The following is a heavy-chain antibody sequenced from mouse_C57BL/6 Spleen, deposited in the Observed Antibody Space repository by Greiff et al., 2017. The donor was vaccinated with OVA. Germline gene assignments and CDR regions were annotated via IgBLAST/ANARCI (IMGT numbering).Heavy chain of an antibody. V-gene: IGHV1-62-2*01. D-gene: IGHD1-1*01. CDR1: GYTFTEYT. CDR2: FYPGSGSI. CDR3: ARHEGGGYYGSSYGYFDV. J-gene: IGHJ1*03. Sequence: QVQLQQSGAELVKPGASVKLSCKASGYTFTEYTIHWVKQRSGQGLEWIGWFYPGSGSIKYNEKFKDKATLTADKSSSTVYMELSRLTSEDSAVYFCARHEGGGYYGSSYGYFDVWGTGTTVTVSS.